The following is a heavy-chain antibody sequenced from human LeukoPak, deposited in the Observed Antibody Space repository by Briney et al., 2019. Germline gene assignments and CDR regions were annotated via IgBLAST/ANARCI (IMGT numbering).Heavy chain of an antibody. CDR2: ISGSGGST. CDR1: GFTFSSYG. V-gene: IGHV3-23*01. D-gene: IGHD1/OR15-1a*01. J-gene: IGHJ1*01. CDR3: AKNNIRASHPYFQH. Sequence: GGSLRLSCAASGFTFSSYGMHWVRQAPGKGLEWVSAISGSGGSTYYADSVKGRFTISRDNSKNTLYLQMNSLRAEDTAVYYCAKNNIRASHPYFQHWGQGTLVTVSS.